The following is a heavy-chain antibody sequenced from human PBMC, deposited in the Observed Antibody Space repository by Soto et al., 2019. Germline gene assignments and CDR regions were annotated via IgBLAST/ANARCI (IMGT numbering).Heavy chain of an antibody. CDR2: INSDGSST. CDR3: ARGSGEGAFDI. Sequence: GGSLRLSCAASGFTFSSYWMHWVRQAPGKGLVWVSRINSDGSSTSYADSVKGRFTISRDNAKNTLYLQMNSLRAEDTDVYCCARGSGEGAFDIWGQGTMVTVSS. D-gene: IGHD3-10*01. J-gene: IGHJ3*02. CDR1: GFTFSSYW. V-gene: IGHV3-74*01.